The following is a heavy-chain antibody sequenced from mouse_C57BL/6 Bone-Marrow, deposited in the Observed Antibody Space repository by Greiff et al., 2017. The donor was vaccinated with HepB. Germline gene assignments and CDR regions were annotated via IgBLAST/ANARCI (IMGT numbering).Heavy chain of an antibody. Sequence: QVQLQQPGAELVMPGASVKLSCKASGYTFTSYWMHWVKQRPGQGLEWIGEIDPSDSYTTYNQKFKGKSTLTVDKSSSTAYMPLSSLTSEDSAVYYCARYRSSGYDYFDYWGQGTTLTVSS. CDR3: ARYRSSGYDYFDY. CDR1: GYTFTSYW. V-gene: IGHV1-69*01. J-gene: IGHJ2*01. D-gene: IGHD3-2*02. CDR2: IDPSDSYT.